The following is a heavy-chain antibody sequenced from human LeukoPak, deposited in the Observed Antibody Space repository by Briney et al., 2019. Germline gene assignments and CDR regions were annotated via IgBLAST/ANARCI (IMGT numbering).Heavy chain of an antibody. CDR1: GYSFTSYW. D-gene: IGHD5-24*01. J-gene: IGHJ6*03. CDR2: IYPGDSDT. CDR3: ARRGDGYNSYYYYMDV. V-gene: IGHV5-51*01. Sequence: GESLKISCKGSGYSFTSYWIGWVRQMPGKGLEWMGIIYPGDSDTRCSPSFQGQVTISADKSISTAYLQWSSLKASDTAMYYCARRGDGYNSYYYYMDVWGKGNTVTVSS.